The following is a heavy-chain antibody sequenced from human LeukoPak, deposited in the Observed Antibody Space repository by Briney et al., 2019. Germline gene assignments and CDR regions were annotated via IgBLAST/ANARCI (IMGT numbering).Heavy chain of an antibody. D-gene: IGHD2-21*02. J-gene: IGHJ1*01. CDR3: ARVIGTSVVTAILVRPRGLSYFQH. V-gene: IGHV4-4*07. CDR1: GGSISSYY. Sequence: SETLSLTCTVSGGSISSYYWSWIRQPAGKGLEWIGRIYTSGSTNYNPSLKSRVTMSVDTSKNQFSLKLSSVTAADTAVYYCARVIGTSVVTAILVRPRGLSYFQHWGQGTLVTVSS. CDR2: IYTSGST.